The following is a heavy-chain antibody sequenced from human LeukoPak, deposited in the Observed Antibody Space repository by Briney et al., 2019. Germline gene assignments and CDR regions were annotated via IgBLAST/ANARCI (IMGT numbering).Heavy chain of an antibody. Sequence: ASVKVSCKASGYTFTSYGISWVRQAPGQGLEWMGWISAYNGNTNYAQKLQGRVTMTTDTSTSTAYMELRSLRSDDTAVYYCARAGARGVIPINWFDPWGQGTLVTVSS. V-gene: IGHV1-18*01. CDR2: ISAYNGNT. J-gene: IGHJ5*02. CDR1: GYTFTSYG. D-gene: IGHD3-10*01. CDR3: ARAGARGVIPINWFDP.